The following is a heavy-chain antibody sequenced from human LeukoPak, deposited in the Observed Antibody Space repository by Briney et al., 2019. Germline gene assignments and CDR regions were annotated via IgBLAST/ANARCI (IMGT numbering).Heavy chain of an antibody. J-gene: IGHJ3*02. CDR1: GFTFSSYG. Sequence: TGRSLRLSCAASGFTFSSYGMHWVRQAPGKGLEWVAVIWYDGSNKYYADSVKGRFTIFRDNSKNTLCLQMNSLRAEDTAVYYCARDKGYSSGKDIWGQGTMVTVSS. V-gene: IGHV3-33*01. CDR2: IWYDGSNK. D-gene: IGHD6-19*01. CDR3: ARDKGYSSGKDI.